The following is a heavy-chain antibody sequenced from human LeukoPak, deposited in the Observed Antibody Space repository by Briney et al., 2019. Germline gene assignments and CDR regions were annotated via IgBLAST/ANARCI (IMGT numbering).Heavy chain of an antibody. CDR2: ISGSGGST. D-gene: IGHD1-7*01. CDR3: AKFLELLYDAFDI. CDR1: GFTFSSYS. Sequence: GGSLRLSCAASGFTFSSYSMNWVRQAPGKGLEWVSAISGSGGSTYYADSVKGRFTISRDNSENTLYLQMNSLRAEDTAVYHCAKFLELLYDAFDIWGQGTMVTVSS. J-gene: IGHJ3*02. V-gene: IGHV3-23*01.